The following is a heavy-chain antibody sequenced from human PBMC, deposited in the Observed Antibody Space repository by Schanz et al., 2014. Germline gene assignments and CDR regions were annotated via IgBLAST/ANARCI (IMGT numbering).Heavy chain of an antibody. V-gene: IGHV3-30*04. Sequence: QVQLVESGGGLVKPGGSLRLSCAASGFTFSTCAMHWVRQAPGKGLEWVAVISYEGNDKYYGDSVKGRFTISRDSPKNRLYLQMNSLRPEDSGVYYCARGVARERYSDWLELDYWGQGTLVTVSS. J-gene: IGHJ4*02. CDR2: ISYEGNDK. CDR1: GFTFSTCA. D-gene: IGHD3-9*01. CDR3: ARGVARERYSDWLELDY.